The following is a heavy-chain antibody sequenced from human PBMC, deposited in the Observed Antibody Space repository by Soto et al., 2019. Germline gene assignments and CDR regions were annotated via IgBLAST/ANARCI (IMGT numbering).Heavy chain of an antibody. V-gene: IGHV3-11*01. Sequence: QVQLVESGGGLVKPGGSLRLSCAASGFTFSDYYMSWIRQAPGKGLEWVSYISSSGSTIYYADSVKGRFTISRDNAKNFLYLQMNSLRAEDTAVYYCARDSHSYYCYCYGMDVWGQGTTVTVSS. CDR1: GFTFSDYY. J-gene: IGHJ6*02. CDR2: ISSSGSTI. CDR3: ARDSHSYYCYCYGMDV.